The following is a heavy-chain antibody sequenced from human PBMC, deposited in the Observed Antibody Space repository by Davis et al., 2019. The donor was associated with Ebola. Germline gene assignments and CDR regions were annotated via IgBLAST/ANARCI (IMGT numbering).Heavy chain of an antibody. D-gene: IGHD6-19*01. Sequence: GESLKISCAASGFTFSSYAMHWVRQAPGKGLEWVAVISYDGSNKYYADSVKGRFTISRDNSKNTLYLQMNSLRAEDTAVYYCAKVKAVAGFDYWGQGTLVTVSS. CDR3: AKVKAVAGFDY. CDR1: GFTFSSYA. V-gene: IGHV3-30-3*01. CDR2: ISYDGSNK. J-gene: IGHJ4*02.